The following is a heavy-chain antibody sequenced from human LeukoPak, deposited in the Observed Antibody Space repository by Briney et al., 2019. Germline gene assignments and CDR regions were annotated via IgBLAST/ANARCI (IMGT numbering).Heavy chain of an antibody. CDR2: INPNSGGT. CDR1: GYTFTGYY. V-gene: IGHV1-2*02. CDR3: ARDREDYVGGDAFDI. J-gene: IGHJ3*02. D-gene: IGHD3-16*01. Sequence: GASVKVSCKASGYTFTGYYMHWVRQAPGQGLEWMGWINPNSGGTNYAQKFQGRVTMTRDTSISTAYMELSRLRSDDTAVYYCARDREDYVGGDAFDIWGQGTMVTVSS.